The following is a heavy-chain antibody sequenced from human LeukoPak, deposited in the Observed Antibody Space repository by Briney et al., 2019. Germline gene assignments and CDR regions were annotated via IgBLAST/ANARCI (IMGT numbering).Heavy chain of an antibody. CDR1: GYTFTGYY. CDR3: ARVAAYYYGSGSYFY. J-gene: IGHJ4*02. CDR2: INPNSGGT. V-gene: IGHV1-2*02. D-gene: IGHD3-10*01. Sequence: ASVKVSCKASGYTFTGYYMHWVRQAPGQGVEWMGWINPNSGGTNYAQKFQGRVTMTRDTSISTAYMELSRLRSDDTAVYYCARVAAYYYGSGSYFYWGQGTLVTVSS.